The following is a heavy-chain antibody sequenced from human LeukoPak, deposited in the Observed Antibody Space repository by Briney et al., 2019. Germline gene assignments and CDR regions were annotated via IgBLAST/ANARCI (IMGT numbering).Heavy chain of an antibody. CDR3: ARDWAE. CDR2: IYDGGGT. Sequence: PSETLSLTCTVSGGSISSSRYYWGSIRQPPGKGLEWIGSIYDGGGTYYNPSLKSRVTISVETSKKQFSLRLNSVTAADTAVYYCARDWAEWGQGTLVTVSS. CDR1: GGSISSSRYY. V-gene: IGHV4-39*07. D-gene: IGHD7-27*01. J-gene: IGHJ4*02.